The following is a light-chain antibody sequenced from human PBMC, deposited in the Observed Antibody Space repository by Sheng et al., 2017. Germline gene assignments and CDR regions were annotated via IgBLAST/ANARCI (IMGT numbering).Light chain of an antibody. CDR1: SSDVGGHDH. V-gene: IGLV2-23*02. CDR2: EVS. CDR3: CSYAGSSTPTV. Sequence: QSALTQPASVSGSPGQSVAISCTGTSSDVGGHDHVSWFQQHPGKAPKLMIYEVSKRPSGVSNRFSGSKSGNTASLTISGLQAEDEADYYCCSYAGSSTPTVFGTGTKVTVL. J-gene: IGLJ1*01.